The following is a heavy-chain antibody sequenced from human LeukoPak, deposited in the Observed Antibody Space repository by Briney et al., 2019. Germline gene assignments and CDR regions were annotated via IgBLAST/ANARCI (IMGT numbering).Heavy chain of an antibody. D-gene: IGHD1-26*01. Sequence: PGGSLRLSCAASGFTFSSYAMSWVRQAPGKGLEWVSAISGSGGSTYYADSVKGRFTISRDNSKNTLYLQMNSLRAEDTAVYYCARSYSGSYQIDYWGQGTLVTVSS. V-gene: IGHV3-23*01. CDR1: GFTFSSYA. CDR2: ISGSGGST. J-gene: IGHJ4*02. CDR3: ARSYSGSYQIDY.